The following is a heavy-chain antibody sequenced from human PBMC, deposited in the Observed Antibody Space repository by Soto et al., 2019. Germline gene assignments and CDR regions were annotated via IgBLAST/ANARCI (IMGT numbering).Heavy chain of an antibody. Sequence: PGESLKISCKGSGYSFTSYWIGWVRQMPGKGLEWMGIIYPGDSDTRYSPSFQGQVTISADKSISTAYLRWSSLKASDTAMYYCARSSITIFGVVTDYYGMDVWGQGTTVTV. D-gene: IGHD3-3*01. J-gene: IGHJ6*02. CDR3: ARSSITIFGVVTDYYGMDV. CDR1: GYSFTSYW. V-gene: IGHV5-51*01. CDR2: IYPGDSDT.